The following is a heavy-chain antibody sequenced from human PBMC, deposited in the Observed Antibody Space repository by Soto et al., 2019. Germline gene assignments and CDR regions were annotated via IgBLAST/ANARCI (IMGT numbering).Heavy chain of an antibody. CDR1: GFSLTYATLG. J-gene: IGHJ5*02. CDR2: IFSNDDK. D-gene: IGHD2-2*01. CDR3: ALIKDCSRTDCFLASLDP. V-gene: IGHV2-26*01. Sequence: TETRTPIGPLSGFSLTYATLGVILIHQPPGNALEWLAHIFSNDDKSYSTSLDRRLTISKDTSKRQVVLTMTNLDPVDSGTYYCALIKDCSRTDCFLASLDPLGQGTLVTVS.